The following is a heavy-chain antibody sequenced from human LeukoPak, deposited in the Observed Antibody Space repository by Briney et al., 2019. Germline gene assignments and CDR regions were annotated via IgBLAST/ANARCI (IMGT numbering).Heavy chain of an antibody. CDR2: ISGSGDNT. Sequence: PGGSLRLSCAASGFTFSGFAMSWVRRTPGKGLEWVSGISGSGDNTLYADSVKGRFTISRDNSKNTLYLEMNSLRAEDTAIYYCAKGTAPTVKYGMDVWGQGTTVTVSS. J-gene: IGHJ6*02. CDR1: GFTFSGFA. V-gene: IGHV3-23*01. D-gene: IGHD4-17*01. CDR3: AKGTAPTVKYGMDV.